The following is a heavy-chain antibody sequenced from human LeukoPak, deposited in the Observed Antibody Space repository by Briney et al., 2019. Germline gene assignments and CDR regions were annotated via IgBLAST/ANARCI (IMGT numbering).Heavy chain of an antibody. CDR3: ATSTVEKPWTIAFDY. J-gene: IGHJ4*02. Sequence: SETLSLTCAVYGGSFSGYYWSWIRQPPGKGLEWIGEINHSGSTNYNPSLKSRVTISVDTSKNQFSLKLSSVTAADTAVYYCATSTVEKPWTIAFDYWGQGTLVTVSS. CDR2: INHSGST. D-gene: IGHD4-17*01. CDR1: GGSFSGYY. V-gene: IGHV4-34*01.